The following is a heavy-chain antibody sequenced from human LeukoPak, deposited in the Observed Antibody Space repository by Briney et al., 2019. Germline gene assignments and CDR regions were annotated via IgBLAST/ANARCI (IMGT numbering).Heavy chain of an antibody. CDR2: IIPIFGTA. CDR3: ARERQGDYDSSGYYYSP. V-gene: IGHV1-69*13. J-gene: IGHJ5*02. D-gene: IGHD3-22*01. Sequence: SVKVSCKASGGTFSSYAISWVRQAPGQGLEWMGGIIPIFGTANYAQKFQGRVTITADESTSTAYMELSSLRSEDTAVYYCARERQGDYDSSGYYYSPWGQGTLVTVYS. CDR1: GGTFSSYA.